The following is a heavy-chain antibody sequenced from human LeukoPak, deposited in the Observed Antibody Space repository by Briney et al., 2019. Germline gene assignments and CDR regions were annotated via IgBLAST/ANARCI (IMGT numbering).Heavy chain of an antibody. CDR2: MNPNSGNT. CDR1: GYTFTSYD. D-gene: IGHD1-26*01. J-gene: IGHJ6*02. Sequence: ASVKVSCKASGYTFTSYDINWVRQATGQGLEWMGWMNPNSGNTGYAQKFQGRVTMTRNTSISTAYMELSSLRSEDTAVYYCARDGPKWSWYYYYGMDVWGQGTTVTVPS. CDR3: ARDGPKWSWYYYYGMDV. V-gene: IGHV1-8*01.